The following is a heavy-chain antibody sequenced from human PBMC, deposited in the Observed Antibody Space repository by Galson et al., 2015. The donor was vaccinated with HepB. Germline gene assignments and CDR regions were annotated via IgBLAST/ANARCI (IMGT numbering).Heavy chain of an antibody. CDR2: MSYVGSHK. D-gene: IGHD3-3*02. V-gene: IGHV3-30*18. Sequence: SLRLSCAASGFTFSSYAMHWVRQAPGKGLEWVAVMSYVGSHKYFADSVKGRFSISRDNSKNTLYLQMNSLRAEDTAVYYCAKDVGFLESSYYYMDVWGRGTTVTVSS. J-gene: IGHJ6*03. CDR3: AKDVGFLESSYYYMDV. CDR1: GFTFSSYA.